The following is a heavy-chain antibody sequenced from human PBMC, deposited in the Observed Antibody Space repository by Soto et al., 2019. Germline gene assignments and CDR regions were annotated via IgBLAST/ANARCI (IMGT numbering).Heavy chain of an antibody. J-gene: IGHJ5*02. CDR3: ARGYYYGSGSFYTERWFAP. Sequence: QVQLVQSGAEVKKPGASVKVSCKASGYTFTGYYMHWVRQAPGQGLEWMGWINPNSGGTNYAQKFQGWVTMTRDTSISTAYMELSRLRSVDTAVYYCARGYYYGSGSFYTERWFAPWGQGTLVTVSS. CDR1: GYTFTGYY. V-gene: IGHV1-2*04. D-gene: IGHD3-10*01. CDR2: INPNSGGT.